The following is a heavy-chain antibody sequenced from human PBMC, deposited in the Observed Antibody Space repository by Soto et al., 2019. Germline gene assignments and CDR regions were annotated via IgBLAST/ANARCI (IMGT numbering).Heavy chain of an antibody. Sequence: QVQLVESGGGVVQPGRSLRLSCAASGFTFSSYGMHWVRQAPGKGLEWVAVIWYDGSNKYYADSVKGRFTISRDNSKKTLYLQMNSLRAEDTAVYYCARDRAIYCSGGSCYTEYYYYYYMDVWGKGTTVTVSS. CDR2: IWYDGSNK. CDR3: ARDRAIYCSGGSCYTEYYYYYYMDV. J-gene: IGHJ6*03. CDR1: GFTFSSYG. D-gene: IGHD2-15*01. V-gene: IGHV3-33*01.